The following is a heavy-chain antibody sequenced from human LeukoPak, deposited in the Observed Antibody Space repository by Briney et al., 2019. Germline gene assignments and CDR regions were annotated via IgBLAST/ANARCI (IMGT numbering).Heavy chain of an antibody. CDR3: ARSYGSYEAFDY. D-gene: IGHD1-26*01. V-gene: IGHV3-23*01. CDR1: GFTFSSYD. CDR2: ISGSGSST. J-gene: IGHJ4*02. Sequence: PGGTLRLSCAASGFTFSSYDMSWVRQAPGKGLEWVSGISGSGSSTYYADSVKGRFTISRDNSKNTLYLQMNSLRAEDTALYYCARSYGSYEAFDYWGQGTLVTVSS.